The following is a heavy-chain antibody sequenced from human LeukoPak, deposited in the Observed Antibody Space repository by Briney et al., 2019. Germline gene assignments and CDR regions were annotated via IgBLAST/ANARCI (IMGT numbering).Heavy chain of an antibody. D-gene: IGHD4-17*01. CDR1: GYGFTSYD. J-gene: IGHJ5*02. CDR3: ARGRGGYGDCSADNWFDP. CDR2: INPNSGTT. Sequence: EASVKVSCKAPGYGFTSYDINRVRQATGQGLEWMGWINPNSGTTGYAQNFQGRVTMTRNTSIRTAYMELSSLRSEDTAVYYCARGRGGYGDCSADNWFDPWGQGTLVTVSS. V-gene: IGHV1-8*01.